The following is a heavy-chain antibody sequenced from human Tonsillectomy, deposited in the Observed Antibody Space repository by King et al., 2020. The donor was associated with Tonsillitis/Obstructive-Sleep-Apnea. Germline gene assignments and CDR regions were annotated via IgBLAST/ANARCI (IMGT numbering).Heavy chain of an antibody. J-gene: IGHJ4*02. CDR2: IYHSGST. V-gene: IGHV4-4*02. D-gene: IGHD3-9*01. CDR3: ARAKKEYYDILTGPKSRFFDY. CDR1: GGSLSSSNW. Sequence: QLQESGPGLVKPSGTLSLTCAVSGGSLSSSNWWSWVRQPPGKGLEWIGEIYHSGSTNYSPSLKSRVTISVDKSKNQFSLKLSSVTAADTAVYYCARAKKEYYDILTGPKSRFFDYWGQGTLVTVSS.